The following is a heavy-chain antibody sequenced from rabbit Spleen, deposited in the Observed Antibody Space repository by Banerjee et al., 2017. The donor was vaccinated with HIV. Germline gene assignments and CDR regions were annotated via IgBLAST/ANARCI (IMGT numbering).Heavy chain of an antibody. CDR1: GFSFSFSNY. CDR2: IAAGVSGTT. CDR3: ARDSGTSFSPYGMDL. D-gene: IGHD8-1*01. Sequence: QSLEESGGDLVKPGASLTLTCTASGFSFSFSNYLCWVRQPPGKGPEWIACIAAGVSGTTYYATWAKGRFTISNPSSTTVTLQMTSLTAADTATYFCARDSGTSFSPYGMDLWGPGTLVTVS. V-gene: IGHV1S40*01. J-gene: IGHJ6*01.